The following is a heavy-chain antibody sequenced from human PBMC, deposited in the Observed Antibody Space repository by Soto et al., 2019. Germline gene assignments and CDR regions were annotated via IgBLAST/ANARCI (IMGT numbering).Heavy chain of an antibody. V-gene: IGHV3-66*01. D-gene: IGHD2-15*01. CDR3: ARDDVLCDGGRCYGVTLDV. CDR2: IQSGGPT. J-gene: IGHJ6*04. Sequence: VQLVESGGGLVQPGGSLRLSCAASGFTVSSKYMSWVRQAPGKGLEWVSLIQSGGPTYYSDTVKGRFTISRDTSENTVHLQMDILRAEDTAVYYCARDDVLCDGGRCYGVTLDVWGKGTTVTVSS. CDR1: GFTVSSKY.